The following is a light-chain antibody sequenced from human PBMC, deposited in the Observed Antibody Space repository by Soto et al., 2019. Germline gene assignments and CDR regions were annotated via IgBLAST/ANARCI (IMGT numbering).Light chain of an antibody. J-gene: IGKJ3*01. V-gene: IGKV1-27*01. CDR3: QKYDRAPFT. Sequence: DIQMTQSPSSLSVSGGDRVTMTCRASQGITNYLAWYQQKPGKVPKLLIYAASTLQSGVPSRFSGSGSGTDFTLTINSVQPEDVATYYCQKYDRAPFTFGPGTKVDIK. CDR1: QGITNY. CDR2: AAS.